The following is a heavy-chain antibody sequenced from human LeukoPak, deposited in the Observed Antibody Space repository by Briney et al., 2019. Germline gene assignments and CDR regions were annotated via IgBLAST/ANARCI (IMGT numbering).Heavy chain of an antibody. Sequence: ASVKVSCKASGYTFTGYYMHWVRQAPGQGLEWMGRINPNSGGTNYAQKFQGRVTMTRDTSISTAYMELSRLRSDDTAVYYCARGLWGSYRENYYYYYMDVWGKGTTVTVSS. J-gene: IGHJ6*03. V-gene: IGHV1-2*06. CDR3: ARGLWGSYRENYYYYYMDV. D-gene: IGHD3-16*02. CDR2: INPNSGGT. CDR1: GYTFTGYY.